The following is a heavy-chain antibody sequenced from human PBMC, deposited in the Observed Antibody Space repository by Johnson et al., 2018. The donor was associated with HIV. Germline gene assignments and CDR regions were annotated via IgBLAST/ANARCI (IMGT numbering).Heavy chain of an antibody. CDR1: GLTVSTNY. V-gene: IGHV3-66*01. CDR2: VYSDGNT. CDR3: ARGLKGAFDI. Sequence: VQLVESGGGMVQPGGSLRLSCAASGLTVSTNYMSWVRQAPGRGLEWVSVVYSDGNTYYADSVKGRFTISRDNSRNMVYLEMNSLRTEDTAVYYCARGLKGAFDIWGQGTRVTVSA. J-gene: IGHJ3*02.